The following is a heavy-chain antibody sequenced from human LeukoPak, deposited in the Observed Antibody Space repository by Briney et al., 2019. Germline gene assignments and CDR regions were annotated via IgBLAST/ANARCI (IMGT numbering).Heavy chain of an antibody. V-gene: IGHV3-66*01. CDR3: ARDPYSGSYGDYYYYYMDV. J-gene: IGHJ6*03. CDR1: GFSVSSHY. D-gene: IGHD1-26*01. Sequence: GGSLRLSCAASGFSVSSHYMSSVRQAPGEGLEWGSVIYSGGSTYYADSVKGRFTFSRDNSKNTLYLQMNSLSAEDTAVYYCARDPYSGSYGDYYYYYMDVWGKGTTVTISS. CDR2: IYSGGST.